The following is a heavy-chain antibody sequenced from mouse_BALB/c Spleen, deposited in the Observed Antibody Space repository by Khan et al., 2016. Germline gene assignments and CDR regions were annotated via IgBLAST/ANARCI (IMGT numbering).Heavy chain of an antibody. CDR2: INPSTGYT. D-gene: IGHD4-1*01. CDR1: GYTFTSYW. J-gene: IGHJ3*01. CDR3: ASSLGRDGAWFAY. V-gene: IGHV1-7*01. Sequence: QVQLKQSGAELAKPGASVKMSCKASGYTFTSYWMHWVKQRPGQGLEWIGYINPSTGYTEYNQKFKDKATLTADKSSSTAYMQLSSLTSEDSAVYYCASSLGRDGAWFAYWGQGTLVTVSA.